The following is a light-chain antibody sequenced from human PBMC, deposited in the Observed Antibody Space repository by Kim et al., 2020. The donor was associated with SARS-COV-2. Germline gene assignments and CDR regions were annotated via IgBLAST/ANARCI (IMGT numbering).Light chain of an antibody. CDR2: GAS. CDR1: QSVSFN. J-gene: IGKJ4*01. CDR3: QQYNNWPLT. V-gene: IGKV3-15*01. Sequence: VSAGERATLPCRASQSVSFNLAWYHQKPGKAPRLLIYGASTRATGIPARFSGSGSGTEFTLTISSLQSEDFAIYYCQQYNNWPLTFGGGTKVDIK.